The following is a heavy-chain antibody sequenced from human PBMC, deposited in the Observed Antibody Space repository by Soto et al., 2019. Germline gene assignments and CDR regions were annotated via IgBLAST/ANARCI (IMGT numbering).Heavy chain of an antibody. CDR1: GYTFTSNY. V-gene: IGHV1-46*01. CDR3: ARDLRWLQKYYFDY. Sequence: ASVKVSCTASGYTFTSNYMHWVRQAPGQGLEWMGIINPSGGSTSYAQKFQGRVTMTRDTSTCTVYMELSSLRSEDTAVYYCARDLRWLQKYYFDYWGQGTLVTVSS. J-gene: IGHJ4*02. D-gene: IGHD5-12*01. CDR2: INPSGGST.